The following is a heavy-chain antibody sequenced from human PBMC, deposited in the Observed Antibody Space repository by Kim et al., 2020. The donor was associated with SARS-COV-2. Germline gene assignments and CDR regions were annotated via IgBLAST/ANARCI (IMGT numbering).Heavy chain of an antibody. J-gene: IGHJ5*02. V-gene: IGHV4-59*01. D-gene: IGHD3-10*01. Sequence: NYNPSLQSRVTISVDTSKNQFSLKLNSVTAADTAVYYCARVRPGGGWFDPWGQGTLVTVSS. CDR3: ARVRPGGGWFDP.